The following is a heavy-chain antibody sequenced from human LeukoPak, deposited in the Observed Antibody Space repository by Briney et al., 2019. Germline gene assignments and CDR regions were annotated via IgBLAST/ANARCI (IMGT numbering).Heavy chain of an antibody. V-gene: IGHV3-53*05. CDR2: LYSGGAT. CDR3: AKEYYYGSGSYYRDINWFDP. CDR1: GFSVSSNY. D-gene: IGHD3-10*01. Sequence: GGSLRLSCAVSGFSVSSNYMTWVRQAPGKGLEWVSVLYSGGATYYADSVKGRFTISRDNSKNTLYLQMNSLRAEDTAVYYCAKEYYYGSGSYYRDINWFDPWGQGTLVTVSS. J-gene: IGHJ5*02.